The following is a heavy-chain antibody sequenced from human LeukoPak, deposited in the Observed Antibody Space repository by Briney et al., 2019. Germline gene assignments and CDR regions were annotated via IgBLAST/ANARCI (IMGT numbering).Heavy chain of an antibody. CDR2: IWHDGSDE. V-gene: IGHV3-33*01. J-gene: IGHJ4*02. CDR3: ARNNWNSRTQRWFYFDY. CDR1: GFNFGIHG. D-gene: IGHD1-1*01. Sequence: GRSLRLSCAASGFNFGIHGMHWVRQAPGKGLEWLAIIWHDGSDEYYEDSVKGRFTISRDNSKNTVYLQMDSLRAEDTAVYYCARNNWNSRTQRWFYFDYWGQGTLVTVSS.